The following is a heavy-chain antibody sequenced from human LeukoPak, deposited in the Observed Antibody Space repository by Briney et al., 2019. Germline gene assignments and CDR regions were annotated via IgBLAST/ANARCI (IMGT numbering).Heavy chain of an antibody. J-gene: IGHJ3*02. CDR1: GYTFTTYP. Sequence: ASVKVSCKTSGYTFTTYPMNWVRQAPGQGLEWMGWINTNTGNPTYAQGFTGRFVFSLDTSVSAANLQITSLKAEDTAVYYCARDPPRSHGAFDIWGQGTMVTVSS. CDR2: INTNTGNP. V-gene: IGHV7-4-1*02. D-gene: IGHD1-26*01. CDR3: ARDPPRSHGAFDI.